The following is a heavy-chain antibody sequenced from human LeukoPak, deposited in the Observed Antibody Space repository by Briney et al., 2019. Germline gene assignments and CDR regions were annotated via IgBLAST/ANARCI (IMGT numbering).Heavy chain of an antibody. V-gene: IGHV3-21*01. CDR3: TRDIRLTTDRDAFDI. Sequence: GGSLRLSCVASGFTFSAYSMNWVRQAPGQGPEWVSSISGSAWTIYDTASVKGRFTTSRDNAKNSLYLQMNSLRPEDTAVYFCTRDIRLTTDRDAFDIWGQGTMVTVSS. J-gene: IGHJ3*02. CDR2: ISGSAWTI. D-gene: IGHD1-14*01. CDR1: GFTFSAYS.